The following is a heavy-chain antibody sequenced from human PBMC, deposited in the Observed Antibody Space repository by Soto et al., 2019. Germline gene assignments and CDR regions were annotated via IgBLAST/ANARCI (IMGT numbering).Heavy chain of an antibody. CDR2: IIPIFGTA. CDR3: ARDFIFACSFGVVICRPSCFYGMDV. CDR1: GGTFSSYA. V-gene: IGHV1-69*13. Sequence: AAVKVSCKESGGTFSSYAISWVRQAPGQGLEWMGGIIPIFGTANYAQKFQGRVTITADESTSTAYMELSSLRSEDTAVYYCARDFIFACSFGVVICRPSCFYGMDVWGQGTTVTVSS. D-gene: IGHD3-3*02. J-gene: IGHJ6*02.